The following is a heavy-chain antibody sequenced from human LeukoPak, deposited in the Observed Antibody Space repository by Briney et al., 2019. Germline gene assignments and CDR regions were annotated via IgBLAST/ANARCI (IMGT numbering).Heavy chain of an antibody. CDR1: GDSVSSNSVA. J-gene: IGHJ5*02. CDR3: ARDMDYYASGSYYNSRWFDP. CDR2: TYYRSKWYN. V-gene: IGHV6-1*01. Sequence: SQTLSLTCAISGDSVSSNSVAWNWIRQSPSRGLEWLGSTYYRSKWYNDYAVSVKSRITINPDTSKNQFSLQLNSVTPEDTAVYYCARDMDYYASGSYYNSRWFDPWGQGTLVTVSS. D-gene: IGHD3-10*01.